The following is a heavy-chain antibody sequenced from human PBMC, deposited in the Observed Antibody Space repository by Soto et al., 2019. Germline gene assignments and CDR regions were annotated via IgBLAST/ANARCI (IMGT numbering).Heavy chain of an antibody. D-gene: IGHD6-19*01. CDR1: GFAFNNYG. CDR3: VKEGGPVPLADF. V-gene: IGHV3-23*01. CDR2: ILPSSFYT. J-gene: IGHJ4*01. Sequence: PGGSLRLSCTVSGFAFNNYGLSWVRHAPGKRLGLISAILPSSFYTYLAASVKGRFTISRDNSKNTLYLEMNSLRAEDTAIYYCVKEGGPVPLADFWGQGTLVTVSP.